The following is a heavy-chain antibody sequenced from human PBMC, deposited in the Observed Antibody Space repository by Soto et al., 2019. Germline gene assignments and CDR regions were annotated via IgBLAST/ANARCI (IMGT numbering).Heavy chain of an antibody. V-gene: IGHV3-30*03. Sequence: PGGSLRLSCAASGFTFSSYGMHWVRQAPGKGLEWVAVISYDGSNKYYADSVKGRFTISRDNSKNTLYLQMNSLRAEDTAVYYCAGYIDSYGSRPTDYWGQGTLVTVSS. D-gene: IGHD3-9*01. CDR2: ISYDGSNK. CDR3: AGYIDSYGSRPTDY. CDR1: GFTFSSYG. J-gene: IGHJ4*02.